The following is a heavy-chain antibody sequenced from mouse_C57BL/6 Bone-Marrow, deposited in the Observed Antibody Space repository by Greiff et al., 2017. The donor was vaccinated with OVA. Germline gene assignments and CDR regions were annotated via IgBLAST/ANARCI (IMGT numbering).Heavy chain of an antibody. Sequence: QVQLKESGPELVKPGASVKISCKASGYAFSSSWMNWVKQRPGKGLEWIGRIYPGDGDTNYNGKFKGKATLTADKSSSTAYMQLSSLTSEDSAVYFCASTVVAKGYWGQGTTLTVSS. CDR3: ASTVVAKGY. V-gene: IGHV1-82*01. CDR2: IYPGDGDT. CDR1: GYAFSSSW. J-gene: IGHJ2*01. D-gene: IGHD1-1*01.